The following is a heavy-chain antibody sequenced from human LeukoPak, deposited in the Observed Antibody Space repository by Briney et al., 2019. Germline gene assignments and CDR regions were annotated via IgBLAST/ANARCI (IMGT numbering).Heavy chain of an antibody. Sequence: ESLKISCQGSGYTFTSYWIGWVRQMPGKGLEWMGVIYPLDSDIRYNPSFQGQVTISADKSISTAYLRWSSLKASDTAMYYCVRFGAPKTAALWFDPWGQGSLVTVSS. CDR1: GYTFTSYW. CDR3: VRFGAPKTAALWFDP. CDR2: IYPLDSDI. D-gene: IGHD6-25*01. J-gene: IGHJ5*02. V-gene: IGHV5-51*01.